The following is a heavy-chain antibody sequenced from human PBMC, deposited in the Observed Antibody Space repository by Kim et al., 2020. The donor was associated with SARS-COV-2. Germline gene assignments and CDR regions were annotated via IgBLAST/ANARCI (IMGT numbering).Heavy chain of an antibody. D-gene: IGHD2-21*02. Sequence: GGSLRLSCAASGFTSSSYGMHWVRQAPGKGLEWVAVISYDGSNKYYADSVKGRFTISRDNSKNTLYLQMNSLRAEDTAVYYCAKERSGIVVVTATFDYWGQGTLVTVSS. CDR2: ISYDGSNK. V-gene: IGHV3-30*18. CDR3: AKERSGIVVVTATFDY. J-gene: IGHJ4*02. CDR1: GFTSSSYG.